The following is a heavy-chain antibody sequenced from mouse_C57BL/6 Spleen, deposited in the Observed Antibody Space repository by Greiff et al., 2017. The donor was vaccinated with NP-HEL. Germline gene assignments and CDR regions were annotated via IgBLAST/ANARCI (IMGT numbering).Heavy chain of an antibody. CDR1: GFNIKDDY. J-gene: IGHJ2*01. CDR3: TTLTAQAY. D-gene: IGHD3-2*02. CDR2: IDPENGDT. Sequence: VQLKQSGAELVRPGASVKLSCTASGFNIKDDYMHWVKQRPEQGLEWIGWIDPENGDTEYASKFQGKATITADTSSNTAYLQLSSLTSEDTAVYYCTTLTAQAYWGQGTTLTVSS. V-gene: IGHV14-4*01.